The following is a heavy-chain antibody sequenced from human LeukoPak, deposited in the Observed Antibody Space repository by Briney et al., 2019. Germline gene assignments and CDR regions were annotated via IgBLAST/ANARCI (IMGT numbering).Heavy chain of an antibody. Sequence: ASVKVSCKASGYTFTGYYMHWVRQAPGQGLEWMGWINPNSGGTNYAQKFQGRVTMTKATSISTAYMELSRLRSDDTAVYYCARAPRLRSWYGIDYWGQGTLVTASS. CDR2: INPNSGGT. D-gene: IGHD6-13*01. CDR3: ARAPRLRSWYGIDY. V-gene: IGHV1-2*02. CDR1: GYTFTGYY. J-gene: IGHJ4*02.